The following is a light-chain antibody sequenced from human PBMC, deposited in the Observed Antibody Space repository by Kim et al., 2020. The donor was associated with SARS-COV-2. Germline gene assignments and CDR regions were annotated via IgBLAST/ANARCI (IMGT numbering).Light chain of an antibody. V-gene: IGLV3-1*01. Sequence: VSPGQTASITCSGDKLGDKYACWYHQKPGQSPVLVIYQDSKRPSGIPERFSGSNSGNTATLTISGTQAMDEADYYCQAWDSSTEVFGTGTKVTVL. CDR1: KLGDKY. CDR2: QDS. CDR3: QAWDSSTEV. J-gene: IGLJ1*01.